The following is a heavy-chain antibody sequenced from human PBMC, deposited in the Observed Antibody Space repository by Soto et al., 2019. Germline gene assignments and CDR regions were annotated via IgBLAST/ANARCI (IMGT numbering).Heavy chain of an antibody. CDR2: IIPIFGTA. CDR3: ASPGHYYGSGSYYKGGD. V-gene: IGHV1-69*01. D-gene: IGHD3-10*01. Sequence: QVQLVQSGAEVKKPGSSVKVSCKASGGTFSSYAISWVRQAPGQGLEWMVGIIPIFGTANYAQTFQGRVTITADESTSTAYMELSSLRSEDTAVYYCASPGHYYGSGSYYKGGDWGQGTLVTVSS. CDR1: GGTFSSYA. J-gene: IGHJ4*02.